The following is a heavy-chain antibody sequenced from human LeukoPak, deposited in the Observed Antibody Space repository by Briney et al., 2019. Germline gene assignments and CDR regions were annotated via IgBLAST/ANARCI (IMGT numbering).Heavy chain of an antibody. D-gene: IGHD3-3*01. V-gene: IGHV3-48*02. Sequence: PGGSLRLSCAASGFTFSNAWMSWVRQAPGKGLEWVSYISSSSDTIYYADSVKGRFTISRDNAKNSLYLQMNSLRDEDTAVYYCAREAIFGVVRQYFFDCWGQGTLVTVSS. CDR1: GFTFSNAW. CDR2: ISSSSDTI. J-gene: IGHJ4*02. CDR3: AREAIFGVVRQYFFDC.